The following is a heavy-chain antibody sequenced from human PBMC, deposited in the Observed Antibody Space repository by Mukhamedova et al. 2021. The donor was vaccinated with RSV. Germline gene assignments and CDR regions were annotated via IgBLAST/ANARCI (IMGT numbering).Heavy chain of an antibody. Sequence: KGRFTISRDGSRDSLYLHMNSLKTEDTAVYYCARTGHDRKLDLWGQGTLVTVSS. J-gene: IGHJ4*02. V-gene: IGHV3-72*01. D-gene: IGHD3-22*01. CDR3: ARTGHDRKLDL.